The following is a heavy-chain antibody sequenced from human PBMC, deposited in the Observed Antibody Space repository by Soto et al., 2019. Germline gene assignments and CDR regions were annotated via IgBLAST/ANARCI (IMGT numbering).Heavy chain of an antibody. CDR2: IYYSGST. Sequence: KGLEWIGSIYYSGSTYYNPSLKSRVTISVDTSKNQFSLKLSSVTAADTAVYYCASLAVAGTPYYYYGMAVRGHRTTVIV. D-gene: IGHD6-19*01. CDR3: ASLAVAGTPYYYYGMAV. J-gene: IGHJ6*02. V-gene: IGHV4-39*01.